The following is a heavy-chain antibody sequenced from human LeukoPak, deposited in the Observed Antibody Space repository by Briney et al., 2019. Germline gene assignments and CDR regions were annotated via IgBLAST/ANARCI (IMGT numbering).Heavy chain of an antibody. CDR1: GGSISSYY. V-gene: IGHV4-4*07. Sequence: SETLSLTCTVSGGSISSYYWSWIRQPAGKGLEWIGRIYTSGSTNYNPSLKSRVTMSVDTSKNQFSLKLSSVTAADTAVYYCARHDFWSGYISISDAFDIWGQGTMVTVSS. CDR2: IYTSGST. CDR3: ARHDFWSGYISISDAFDI. J-gene: IGHJ3*02. D-gene: IGHD3-3*01.